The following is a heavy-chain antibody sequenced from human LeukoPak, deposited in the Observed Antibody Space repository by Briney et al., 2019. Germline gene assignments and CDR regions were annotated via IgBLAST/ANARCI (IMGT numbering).Heavy chain of an antibody. CDR3: AESLRGGRIDY. D-gene: IGHD3-16*01. J-gene: IGHJ4*02. V-gene: IGHV4-34*01. CDR1: GGSFSGYY. CDR2: INHSGST. Sequence: SETLSLTCAVYGGSFSGYYWSWIRQPPGKGLAWIGEINHSGSTNYNPSLKSRVTISVDTSKNQFSLKLSSVTAAGTAVYYWAESLRGGRIDYWGQGTLVTVSS.